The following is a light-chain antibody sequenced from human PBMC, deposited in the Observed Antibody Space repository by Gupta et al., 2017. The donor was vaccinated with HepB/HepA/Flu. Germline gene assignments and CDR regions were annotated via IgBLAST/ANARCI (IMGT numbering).Light chain of an antibody. J-gene: IGKJ1*01. V-gene: IGKV3-20*01. CDR1: QSVSSTY. CDR3: QQYVRYPGT. CDR2: SAS. Sequence: IVLPPPPGTLSLSPVASATLCCRTSQSVSSTYFAWYQQKPGQAPRLLIYSASSRATGVPDRFSGSGAGTDFTLKISRVEPEDVVVYYCQQYVRYPGTFGRGTKVEIK.